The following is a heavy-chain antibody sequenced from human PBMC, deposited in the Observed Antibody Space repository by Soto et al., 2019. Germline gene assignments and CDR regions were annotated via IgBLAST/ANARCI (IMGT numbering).Heavy chain of an antibody. CDR2: IRSKAYGGTT. Sequence: GGSLRLSCTASGFTFGDYAMSWFRQAPGKGLEWVGFIRSKAYGGTTEYAASVKGRFTISRDDSKSIAYLQMNSLKTEDTPVYYCTRDSRYYYDSSGYYHFDYWGQGTLVTVSS. CDR3: TRDSRYYYDSSGYYHFDY. J-gene: IGHJ4*02. CDR1: GFTFGDYA. D-gene: IGHD3-22*01. V-gene: IGHV3-49*03.